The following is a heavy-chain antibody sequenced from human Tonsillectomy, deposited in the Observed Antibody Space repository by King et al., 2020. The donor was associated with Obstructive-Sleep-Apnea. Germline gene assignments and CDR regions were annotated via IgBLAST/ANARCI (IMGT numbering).Heavy chain of an antibody. J-gene: IGHJ4*02. CDR3: AKAWTVTTLQCACDY. Sequence: VQLVESGGGVVQPGRSLRLSCAASGFTFSSYGMHWVRQAPGKGLEGVAVISYDGNKEYFADSVKGRFTISRDNSKNTLYLKMNSLRPEDTAVYYCAKAWTVTTLQCACDYWGQGTLVTVSS. D-gene: IGHD4-17*01. CDR1: GFTFSSYG. V-gene: IGHV3-30*18. CDR2: ISYDGNKE.